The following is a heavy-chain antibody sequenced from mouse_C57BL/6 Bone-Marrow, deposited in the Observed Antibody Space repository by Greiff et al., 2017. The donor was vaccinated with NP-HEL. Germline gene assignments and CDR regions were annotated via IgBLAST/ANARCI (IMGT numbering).Heavy chain of an antibody. CDR3: ARGIYYGDDRDYYAMDY. V-gene: IGHV1-19*01. J-gene: IGHJ4*01. D-gene: IGHD2-2*01. CDR2: INPYNGGT. Sequence: EVQLQQSGPVLVKPGASVKMSCKASGYTFTDYYMNWVKQSHGKSLEWIGVINPYNGGTSYNQKFKGKATLTVDKSCRTAYMELNSLTSEESAVYYCARGIYYGDDRDYYAMDYWGQGTSVTVSS. CDR1: GYTFTDYY.